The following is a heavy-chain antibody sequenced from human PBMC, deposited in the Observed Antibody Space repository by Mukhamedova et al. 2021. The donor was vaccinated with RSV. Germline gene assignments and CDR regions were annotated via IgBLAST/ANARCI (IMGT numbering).Heavy chain of an antibody. Sequence: HGGSTYYNPSLKSRVTISVDRSKNQFSLKLSSVTAADTAVYYCARAGTGTTEEHWYFDLWGRGTLVTVSS. CDR3: ARAGTGTTEEHWYFDL. J-gene: IGHJ2*01. D-gene: IGHD1-7*01. V-gene: IGHV4-30-2*01. CDR2: HGGST.